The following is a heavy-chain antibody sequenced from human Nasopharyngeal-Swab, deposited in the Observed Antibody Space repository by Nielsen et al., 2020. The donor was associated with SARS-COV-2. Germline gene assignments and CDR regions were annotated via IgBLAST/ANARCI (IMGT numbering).Heavy chain of an antibody. CDR1: GYTFTGYY. D-gene: IGHD5-12*01. J-gene: IGHJ4*02. V-gene: IGHV1-2*06. Sequence: ASVKVSCKASGYTFTGYYMHWVRQAPGQGLEWMGRINPNSGGTNYEQKFQGRVTMTRDTSISTAYMELSRLVSDDTAVYYCARDPSGYDSDYWGQGTLVTVSS. CDR2: INPNSGGT. CDR3: ARDPSGYDSDY.